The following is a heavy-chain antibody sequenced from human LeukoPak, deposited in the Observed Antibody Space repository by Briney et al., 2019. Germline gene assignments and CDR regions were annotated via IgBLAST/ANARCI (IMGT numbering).Heavy chain of an antibody. CDR3: VRVGGRSSIGGGC. CDR2: IKSDGSNS. Sequence: GGSLRLSCAASGFTFSTYWMHWVRQAPGTGLVWVSRIKSDGSNSNYADCVKGRFTISRDNAKNTLYSQMNSLRAEDTAVYHCVRVGGRSSIGGGCWGQGTLVTVSS. CDR1: GFTFSTYW. J-gene: IGHJ4*02. D-gene: IGHD3-10*01. V-gene: IGHV3-74*01.